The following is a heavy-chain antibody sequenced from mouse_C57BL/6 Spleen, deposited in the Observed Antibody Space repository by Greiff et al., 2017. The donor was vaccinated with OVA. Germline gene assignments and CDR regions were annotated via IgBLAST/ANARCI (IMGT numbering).Heavy chain of an antibody. CDR1: GFTFSSYG. CDR2: ISDGGSYT. V-gene: IGHV5-4*01. CDR3: ARDTATVVRGTKFPYYYAMDY. Sequence: EVQRVESGGGLVKPGGSLKLSCAASGFTFSSYGMSWVRQTPEKRLEWVATISDGGSYTYYPDNVKGRFTISRDNAKNNLYLQMSHLKSEDTAMYYCARDTATVVRGTKFPYYYAMDYWGQGTSVTVSS. D-gene: IGHD1-1*01. J-gene: IGHJ4*01.